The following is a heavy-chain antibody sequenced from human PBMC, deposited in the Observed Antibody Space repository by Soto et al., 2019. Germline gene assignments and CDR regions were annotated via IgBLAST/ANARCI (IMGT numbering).Heavy chain of an antibody. CDR1: EFTFDKYY. D-gene: IGHD1-20*01. CDR2: IKPDGSEQ. J-gene: IGHJ6*02. Sequence: HPGGSLRLSCAASEFTFDKYYMTWVRQAPGKGPEWVANIKPDGSEQYYVDSVKGRFTISRDNANNSLYLQMNSLRAEDTAVYFCARGNWNYYYGFDVWGQGXTVTVSS. CDR3: ARGNWNYYYGFDV. V-gene: IGHV3-7*01.